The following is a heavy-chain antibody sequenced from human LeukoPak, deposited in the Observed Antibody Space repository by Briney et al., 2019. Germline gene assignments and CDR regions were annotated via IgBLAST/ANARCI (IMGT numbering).Heavy chain of an antibody. CDR2: IYYSGST. CDR3: ARDLDSSGYLDY. Sequence: SETLSLTCTVSGGSISSGGYYWSWIRQHPGKGLEWIGYIYYSGSTYYNPSLKSRVTISVDTSKNQFSLKLSSVTAADTAVYYCARDLDSSGYLDYWGQGTLVTVSS. D-gene: IGHD3-22*01. V-gene: IGHV4-31*03. CDR1: GGSISSGGYY. J-gene: IGHJ4*02.